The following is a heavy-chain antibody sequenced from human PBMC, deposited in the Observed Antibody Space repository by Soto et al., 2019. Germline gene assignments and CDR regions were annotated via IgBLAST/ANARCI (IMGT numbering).Heavy chain of an antibody. CDR1: GYTFTSYD. CDR2: MNPNSGNT. D-gene: IGHD6-19*01. Sequence: ASVKVSCKASGYTFTSYDINWVRQATGQGLEWMGWMNPNSGNTGYAQKFQGRVTMTRNTSISTAYMELSSLRSEDTAVYYCARMDAGSGWPNDAFDIWGQGTMVTVSS. J-gene: IGHJ3*02. V-gene: IGHV1-8*01. CDR3: ARMDAGSGWPNDAFDI.